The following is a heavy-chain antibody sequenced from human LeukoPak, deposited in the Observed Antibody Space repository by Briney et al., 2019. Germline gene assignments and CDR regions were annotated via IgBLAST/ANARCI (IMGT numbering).Heavy chain of an antibody. Sequence: ASVKVSCKVSGYTLTELSMHWVRQAPGKGLEWMGGFDPEDGETIYAQKFQGRVTMTTDTSTSTAYMELRSLRSDDTAVYYCARDLGSVFGDYPAADYWGQGTLVTVSS. CDR1: GYTLTELS. V-gene: IGHV1-24*01. CDR2: FDPEDGET. CDR3: ARDLGSVFGDYPAADY. D-gene: IGHD4-17*01. J-gene: IGHJ4*02.